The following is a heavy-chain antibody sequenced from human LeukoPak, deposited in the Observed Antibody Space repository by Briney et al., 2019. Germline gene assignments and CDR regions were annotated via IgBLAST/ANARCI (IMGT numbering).Heavy chain of an antibody. V-gene: IGHV4-4*07. CDR2: IYTTGST. D-gene: IGHD3-10*02. CDR3: ARGRDGFMSDFDS. Sequence: SETLSLTCTVSGGSIRSYYWNWIRQPAGKGLEWIGRIYTTGSTYYNPCLKSRVTMSVDTSKNQFSLKLRSLTAADTAVYYCARGRDGFMSDFDSWGQGTLVTVSS. CDR1: GGSIRSYY. J-gene: IGHJ4*02.